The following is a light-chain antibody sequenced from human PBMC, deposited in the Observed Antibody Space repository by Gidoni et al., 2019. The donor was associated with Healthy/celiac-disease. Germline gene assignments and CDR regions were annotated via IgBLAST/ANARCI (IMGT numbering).Light chain of an antibody. J-gene: IGKJ1*01. CDR3: QQYNNWPRT. CDR2: GAS. CDR1: QSVSST. Sequence: EIVMTQFPATLSVPPGERATLPCRPSQSVSSTLARDQQKPGQAPRLLTYGASTRATGIPARFSGSGSGTECTLTISSLQSEDFAVNYCQQYNNWPRTLGQGTKVEIK. V-gene: IGKV3-15*01.